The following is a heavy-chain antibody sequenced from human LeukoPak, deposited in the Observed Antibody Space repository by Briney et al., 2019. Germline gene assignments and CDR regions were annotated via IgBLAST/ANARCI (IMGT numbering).Heavy chain of an antibody. Sequence: GGSLRLSCVASGFTLSRYYMSWVRQAPGKGLEWVASIKQDGSGEYVDSVRGRFTIYRDNAQNSMYLQVNSLRAEDKAASYCARDTDCDGVCYWGAFDIWGQGTVVAVSS. V-gene: IGHV3-7*01. J-gene: IGHJ3*02. CDR3: ARDTDCDGVCYWGAFDI. CDR1: GFTLSRYY. CDR2: IKQDGSGE. D-gene: IGHD2-21*01.